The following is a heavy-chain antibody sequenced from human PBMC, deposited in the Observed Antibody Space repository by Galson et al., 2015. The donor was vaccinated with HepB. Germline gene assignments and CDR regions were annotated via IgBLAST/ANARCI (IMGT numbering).Heavy chain of an antibody. V-gene: IGHV3-23*01. D-gene: IGHD2-15*01. Sequence: SLRLSCAASGFTFSSYAMSWVRQAPGKGLEWVSAISGSGGSTYYADSVKGRFTISRDNSKNTLYLQMNSLRAEDTAVYYCARNTPPFDDYYYYGMDVWGQGTTVTVSS. CDR2: ISGSGGST. J-gene: IGHJ6*02. CDR1: GFTFSSYA. CDR3: ARNTPPFDDYYYYGMDV.